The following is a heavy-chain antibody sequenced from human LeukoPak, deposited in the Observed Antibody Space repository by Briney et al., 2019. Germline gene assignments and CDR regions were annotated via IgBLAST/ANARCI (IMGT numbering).Heavy chain of an antibody. CDR3: ARVRCSSNSCFPDY. CDR1: GFTFSTYW. D-gene: IGHD2-2*01. Sequence: GGSLRFSCAASGFTFSTYWMSWVRQAPGKGLEWVANIKQDGSDKYYVDSVKGRFTISRDNAKNSLFLQMNSLRAEDTAVYYCARVRCSSNSCFPDYWGQGTLVTVSS. CDR2: IKQDGSDK. V-gene: IGHV3-7*01. J-gene: IGHJ4*02.